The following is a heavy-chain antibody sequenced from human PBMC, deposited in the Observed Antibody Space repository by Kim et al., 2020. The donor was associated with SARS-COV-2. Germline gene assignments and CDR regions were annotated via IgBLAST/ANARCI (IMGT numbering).Heavy chain of an antibody. Sequence: YADSVKGRFTIARDNSKNTLYLQVSSLRAEDTAVYYCARAANDNSGYFPCWGQGTLVTVSS. D-gene: IGHD3-22*01. CDR3: ARAANDNSGYFPC. J-gene: IGHJ4*02. V-gene: IGHV3-23*01.